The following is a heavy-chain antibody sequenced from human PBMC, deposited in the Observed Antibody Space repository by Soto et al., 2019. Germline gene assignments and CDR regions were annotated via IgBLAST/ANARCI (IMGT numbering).Heavy chain of an antibody. J-gene: IGHJ4*02. D-gene: IGHD2-15*01. CDR2: INHSGST. CDR1: GGSFSGYY. CDR3: ARDVLLEREPIDY. V-gene: IGHV4-34*01. Sequence: PSETLSLTCAVYGGSFSGYYWSWIRQPPGKGLEWIGEINHSGSTNYNPSLKSRVTISVDTSKNQFSLKLSSVTAADTAVYYCARDVLLEREPIDYWGQGTLVTVSS.